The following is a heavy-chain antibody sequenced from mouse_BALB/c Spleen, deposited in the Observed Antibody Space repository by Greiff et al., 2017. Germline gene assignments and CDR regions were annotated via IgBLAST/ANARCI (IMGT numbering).Heavy chain of an antibody. J-gene: IGHJ4*01. CDR2: IYPYNGGT. Sequence: VQLQQSGPELVKPGASVKLSCKASGYTFTDYNMPWVKQSHGKSLEWIGYIYPYNGGTGYNQKFKSMATLTVDNSSSTAYMGLRSLTSEDSAVYDCARDVNCPYAMDYWGQGTSVTVSS. CDR3: ARDVNCPYAMDY. V-gene: IGHV1S29*02. D-gene: IGHD2-1*01. CDR1: GYTFTDYN.